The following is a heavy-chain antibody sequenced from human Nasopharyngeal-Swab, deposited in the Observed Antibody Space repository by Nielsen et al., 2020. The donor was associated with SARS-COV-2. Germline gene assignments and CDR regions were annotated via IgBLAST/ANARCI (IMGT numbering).Heavy chain of an antibody. CDR3: ERRERKKRIFDY. CDR2: IKQDGSEK. J-gene: IGHJ4*02. D-gene: IGHD3-16*01. CDR1: GFTFSSYW. V-gene: IGHV3-7*01. Sequence: GGSLRLSCAASGFTFSSYWMSWVRQAPGKGLEWVANIKQDGSEKYYVDSVKGRFTISRDNAKNSLDLQRNRRRDEETEGEEGERRERKKRIFDYWGQGTLVTVSS.